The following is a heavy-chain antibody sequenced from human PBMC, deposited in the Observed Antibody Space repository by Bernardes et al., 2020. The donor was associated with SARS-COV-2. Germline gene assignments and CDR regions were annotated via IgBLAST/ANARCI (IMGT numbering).Heavy chain of an antibody. Sequence: SLRLSCAASGFTLSSYKMNWVRQTPGKGLEWVSSISSSSSYIYYADSVKGRFTISRDNAKNSLYLQMNSLRAEDTAVYYCARDRSPTRHSGSLWSTYESPNYSNDMDVWGQGTTVTVSS. D-gene: IGHD3-3*01. CDR1: GFTLSSYK. J-gene: IGHJ6*02. V-gene: IGHV3-21*06. CDR2: ISSSSSYI. CDR3: ARDRSPTRHSGSLWSTYESPNYSNDMDV.